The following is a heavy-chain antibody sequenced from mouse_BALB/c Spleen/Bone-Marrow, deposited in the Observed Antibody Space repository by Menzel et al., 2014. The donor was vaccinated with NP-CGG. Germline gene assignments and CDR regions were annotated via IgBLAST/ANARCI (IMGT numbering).Heavy chain of an antibody. CDR3: ARDRGDYVFAY. CDR1: GFSLTSYG. J-gene: IGHJ3*01. CDR2: IWAGGTT. V-gene: IGHV2-9*02. D-gene: IGHD2-4*01. Sequence: FHRQRSRPNLSSPSETRTLSSTCSGFSLTSYGVHLVRHPPVKGLEWLGVIWAGGTTNYNSALMARLSISKDNSKSQVFLKMNRLQTDDKDMYYCARDRGDYVFAYWDEATPANV.